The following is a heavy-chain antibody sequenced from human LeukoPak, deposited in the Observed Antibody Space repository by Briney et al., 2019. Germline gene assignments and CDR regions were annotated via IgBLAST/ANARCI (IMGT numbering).Heavy chain of an antibody. CDR1: GGSFSGYY. J-gene: IGHJ5*02. D-gene: IGHD3-16*02. CDR2: INHSGST. Sequence: HPSETLSLTCAVYGGSFSGYYWSWIRQPPGKGLEWIGEINHSGSTNYNPSLKSRVTISVDTSKNQFSLKLSSVTAADTAVYYCARKDDYVWGSYLNWFDPWGQGTLVTVSS. V-gene: IGHV4-34*01. CDR3: ARKDDYVWGSYLNWFDP.